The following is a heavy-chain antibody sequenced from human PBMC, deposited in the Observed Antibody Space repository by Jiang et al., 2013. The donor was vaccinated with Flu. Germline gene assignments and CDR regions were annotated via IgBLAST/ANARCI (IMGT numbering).Heavy chain of an antibody. J-gene: IGHJ3*02. CDR1: GDSIKSISYY. D-gene: IGHD3-16*01. Sequence: GPGLVKPSETLSLTCTVSGDSIKSISYYWGWIRRPPGKTLEWIGSMFYSGNTYYNPSLKDRVSISVDTSKNQFSLRLSSVTAADTAVYYCARSMMIXFGGNPSEMLFDIVGQGTMVTVSS. CDR3: ARSMMIXFGGNPSEMLFDI. V-gene: IGHV4-39*01. CDR2: MFYSGNT.